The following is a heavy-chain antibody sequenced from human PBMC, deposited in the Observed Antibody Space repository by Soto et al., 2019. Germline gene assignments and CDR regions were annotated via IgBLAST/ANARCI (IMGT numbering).Heavy chain of an antibody. CDR2: INPNSGGT. V-gene: IGHV1-2*04. D-gene: IGHD6-6*01. Sequence: ASVKVSCKASGYTFTGYYMHWVRQAPGQGLEWMGWINPNSGGTNYAQKFQGWVTMTRDTSISTAYMELSRLRSDETAVYYCARGGIAARPTGTDYYYYMDVWGKGTTVTVSS. J-gene: IGHJ6*03. CDR1: GYTFTGYY. CDR3: ARGGIAARPTGTDYYYYMDV.